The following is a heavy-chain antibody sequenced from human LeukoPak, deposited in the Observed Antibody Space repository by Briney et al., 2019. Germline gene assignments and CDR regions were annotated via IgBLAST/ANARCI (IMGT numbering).Heavy chain of an antibody. CDR1: GFTFDDYA. J-gene: IGHJ4*02. D-gene: IGHD2-21*01. CDR3: ARAICGGDCYYAY. Sequence: GRSLRLSCAASGFTFDDYAMHWVRQAPGKGLEWVSGISWNSGSIGYADSVKGRFTISRDNAKNSLYLQMNSLRAEDTAVYYCARAICGGDCYYAYWGQGTLVTVSS. CDR2: ISWNSGSI. V-gene: IGHV3-9*01.